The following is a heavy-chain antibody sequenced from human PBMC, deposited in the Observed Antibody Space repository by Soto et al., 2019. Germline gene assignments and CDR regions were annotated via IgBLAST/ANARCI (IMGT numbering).Heavy chain of an antibody. CDR1: DYTFTRYG. V-gene: IGHV1-18*01. J-gene: IGHJ6*02. CDR3: AKNGQPPYYYYGLDD. Sequence: DSVKVSCKASDYTFTRYGISWVRQAPGQGLEWMGWISGYNGDTNYAQKFQGRVSMTIDTSTTTAYMELRSLRSDDTAVYYCAKNGQPPYYYYGLDDWG. CDR2: ISGYNGDT. D-gene: IGHD2-8*01.